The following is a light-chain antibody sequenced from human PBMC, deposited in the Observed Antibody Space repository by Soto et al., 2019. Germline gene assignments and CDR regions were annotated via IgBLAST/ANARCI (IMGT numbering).Light chain of an antibody. J-gene: IGKJ1*01. CDR1: QSVSSF. CDR3: HQRSNWPWT. Sequence: EIVLTQSPDTLSLSPGERATLSCRASQSVSSFIAWYQQKPGQAPRLLIYDATNRATGVPARFSGSGSATDFTHTITSLEPEDFAVYYCHQRSNWPWTFGQGTKVEV. CDR2: DAT. V-gene: IGKV3-11*01.